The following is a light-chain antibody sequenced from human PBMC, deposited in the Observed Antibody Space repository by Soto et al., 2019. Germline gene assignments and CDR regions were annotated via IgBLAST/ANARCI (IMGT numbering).Light chain of an antibody. CDR3: QQRGNWPLT. J-gene: IGKJ4*01. CDR2: DAS. V-gene: IGKV3-11*01. Sequence: EIVLTQSPATLSLSPGERATLSCRASQTISDYLAWYQQKPGQAPRILIYDASKRATGVPARFSGSGSGTDFTLTTSSLEPEDFAVYSCQQRGNWPLTFGGGTKVEI. CDR1: QTISDY.